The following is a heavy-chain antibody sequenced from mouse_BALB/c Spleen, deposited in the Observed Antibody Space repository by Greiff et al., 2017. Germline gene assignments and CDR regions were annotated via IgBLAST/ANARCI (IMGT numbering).Heavy chain of an antibody. CDR3: AGDPLSGGAMDD. CDR2: IDTANGNT. J-gene: IGHJ4*01. V-gene: IGHV14-3*02. CDR1: GFNIKDTY. D-gene: IGHD1-3*01. Sequence: VQLQQSGAELVKPGASVKLSCTASGFNIKDTYMHWVKQRPEQGLEWIGRIDTANGNTKYDPKFKGKATITADTPANTAYLQLSSLTSEDTAVDYCAGDPLSGGAMDDWGQGTSVTVSS.